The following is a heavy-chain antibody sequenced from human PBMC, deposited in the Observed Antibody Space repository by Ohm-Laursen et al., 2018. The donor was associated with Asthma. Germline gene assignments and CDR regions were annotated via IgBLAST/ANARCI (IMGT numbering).Heavy chain of an antibody. V-gene: IGHV1-2*06. D-gene: IGHD3-10*01. CDR3: ARSLPMVQGVPLDY. CDR1: GYTFTGYY. Sequence: GASVKVSCKASGYTFTGYYMHWVRQAPGQGLEWMGRINPNSGGTNYAQKFQGRVTMTRDTSISTAYMELSRLRSDDTAVYYCARSLPMVQGVPLDYWGQGTLVTVSS. CDR2: INPNSGGT. J-gene: IGHJ4*02.